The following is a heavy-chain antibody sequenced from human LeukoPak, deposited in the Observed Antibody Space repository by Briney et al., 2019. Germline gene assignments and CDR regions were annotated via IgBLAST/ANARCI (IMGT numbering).Heavy chain of an antibody. CDR2: VSHTGTI. Sequence: SETLSLTCSVSGGPVTEFYWSWIRQPPGEGLEWIGYVSHTGTINYSPSLKTRVTMSVDASRNQFSLELVSVTAADTAVYYCARDRDSTGYFYLDSWGQGILVTVSS. V-gene: IGHV4-59*02. J-gene: IGHJ4*02. CDR3: ARDRDSTGYFYLDS. D-gene: IGHD6-19*01. CDR1: GGPVTEFY.